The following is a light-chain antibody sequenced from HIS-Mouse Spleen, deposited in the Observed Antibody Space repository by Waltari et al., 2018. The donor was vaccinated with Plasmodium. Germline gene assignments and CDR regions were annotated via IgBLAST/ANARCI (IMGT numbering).Light chain of an antibody. CDR2: YKSDSDK. Sequence: QAVLTQPSSLSASPGASASLTCTFRRGSNVGTYRIYCSPPQPGSPPQYLLRYKSDSDKQQGSGVPSRFSGSKDASANAGILLISGLQSEDEADYYCMIWHSSAWVFGGGTKLTVL. V-gene: IGLV5-45*02. CDR3: MIWHSSAWV. J-gene: IGLJ3*02. CDR1: RGSNVGTYR.